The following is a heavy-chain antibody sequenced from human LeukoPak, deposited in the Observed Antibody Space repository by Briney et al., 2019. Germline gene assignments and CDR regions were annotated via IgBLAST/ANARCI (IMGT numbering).Heavy chain of an antibody. D-gene: IGHD6-6*01. CDR1: GFSFSSYA. CDR2: ISYDGSIK. V-gene: IGHV3-30*04. Sequence: PGRSLRLSCAASGFSFSSYAMHWVRQAPGKGLEWVTTISYDGSIKYYADSVKGRFTISRDSSRNTPSLQMDSLRADDTAVYYCATDGSSSSAYLPYWGQGTLVTVSS. CDR3: ATDGSSSSAYLPY. J-gene: IGHJ4*02.